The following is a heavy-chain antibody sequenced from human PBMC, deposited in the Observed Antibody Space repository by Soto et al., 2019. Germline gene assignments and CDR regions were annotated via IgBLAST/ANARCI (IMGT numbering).Heavy chain of an antibody. D-gene: IGHD5-12*01. J-gene: IGHJ4*02. Sequence: SETLSLTGTVSGCSISSYYWSWIREPPGKGLEWIGYIYYSGSTNYNPSLTSRGTISSDTSKNQFSLNLSSVTAAHTAVYYCARGRDGYRYDYWGQGTLVTVSS. CDR3: ARGRDGYRYDY. CDR2: IYYSGST. CDR1: GCSISSYY. V-gene: IGHV4-59*01.